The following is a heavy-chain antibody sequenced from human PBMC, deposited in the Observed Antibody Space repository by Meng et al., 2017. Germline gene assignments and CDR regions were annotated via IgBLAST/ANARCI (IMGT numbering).Heavy chain of an antibody. D-gene: IGHD3-10*01. CDR3: AREGPAVRGPQNYYYYYGMDV. CDR2: IIPIFGTA. V-gene: IGHV1-69*06. CDR1: GGTFSSYA. J-gene: IGHJ6*02. Sequence: SAKVSCKASGGTFSSYAISWVRQAPGQGLEWMGGIIPIFGTANYTQKFQGRVTITADKSTSTAYMELSSLRSEDTAVYYCAREGPAVRGPQNYYYYYGMDVWGQGTTVTVSS.